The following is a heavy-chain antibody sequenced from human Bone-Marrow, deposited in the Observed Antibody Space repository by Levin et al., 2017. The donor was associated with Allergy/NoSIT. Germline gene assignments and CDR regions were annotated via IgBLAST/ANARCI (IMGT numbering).Heavy chain of an antibody. J-gene: IGHJ3*02. CDR2: IYLGGSDT. V-gene: IGHV5-51*01. D-gene: IGHD2-2*01. CDR1: GNIFTNYW. Sequence: GGSLRLSCKDSGNIFTNYWIAWVRQMAGKGLEWMGIIYLGGSDTRYSPSFQGHVIISADNSISTAYLQWSSLKASDSAMYYCARQGPGYCTSTSCLASFDIWGQGTMVTVSS. CDR3: ARQGPGYCTSTSCLASFDI.